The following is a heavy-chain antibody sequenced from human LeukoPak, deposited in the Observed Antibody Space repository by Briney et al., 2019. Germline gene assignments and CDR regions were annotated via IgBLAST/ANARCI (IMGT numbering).Heavy chain of an antibody. V-gene: IGHV1-69*06. CDR2: IIPIFGTA. D-gene: IGHD5-18*01. CDR3: ARGRGYSYGYFAW. Sequence: ASVSVSCTASGGTFSSYAISWVRQAPGQGVEWRGGIIPIFGTANYAQKFQGRVTITADKSTSTAYMELSSLRSEATAVYYCARGRGYSYGYFAWWGQGTLVTVSS. CDR1: GGTFSSYA. J-gene: IGHJ1*01.